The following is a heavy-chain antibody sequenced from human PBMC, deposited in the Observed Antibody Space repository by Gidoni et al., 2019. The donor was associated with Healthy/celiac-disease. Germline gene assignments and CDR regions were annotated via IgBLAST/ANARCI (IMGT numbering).Heavy chain of an antibody. Sequence: EVQLVQSGAEVKTPGESLKISCKGSGYSFTSYWIGWVRQLPGKGREWMGTIYPGGSDTRYSPSFQGQVTISADKSISTAYLQWSSLKASDTAMYYCARPGMATMPDAFDIWGQGTMVTVSS. CDR1: GYSFTSYW. J-gene: IGHJ3*02. CDR2: IYPGGSDT. V-gene: IGHV5-51*01. D-gene: IGHD5-12*01. CDR3: ARPGMATMPDAFDI.